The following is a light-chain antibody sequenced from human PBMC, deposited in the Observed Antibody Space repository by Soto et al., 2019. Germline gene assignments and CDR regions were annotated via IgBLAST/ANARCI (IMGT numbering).Light chain of an antibody. Sequence: EIVMTQSPATLSVSPGERVTLSCRASQSLSSNLAWYQQKPGQAPRLLIYGASTRATGIPVRFSGSESGTEFTLPISSLQSEDFAVYYCQQYNDWPLTFGGGTKVEIK. V-gene: IGKV3-15*01. CDR3: QQYNDWPLT. CDR2: GAS. CDR1: QSLSSN. J-gene: IGKJ4*01.